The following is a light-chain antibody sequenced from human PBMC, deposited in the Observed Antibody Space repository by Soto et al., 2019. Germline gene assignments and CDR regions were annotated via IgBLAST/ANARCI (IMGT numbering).Light chain of an antibody. Sequence: IVLTQSPGTLSLAPGERDTLSCRASQSVSSSYLAWYQQKPGQAPRLLIYGASSRATGIPDRFSGSGSGTGFTLTISILEPEDFAVYYCQQYGSSRLTFGGGTKVEIK. CDR1: QSVSSSY. V-gene: IGKV3-20*01. J-gene: IGKJ4*01. CDR3: QQYGSSRLT. CDR2: GAS.